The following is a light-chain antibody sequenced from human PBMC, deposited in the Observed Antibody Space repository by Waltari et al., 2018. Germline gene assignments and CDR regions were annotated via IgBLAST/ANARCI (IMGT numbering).Light chain of an antibody. Sequence: DIQMTQSPSTLSASVGDRVTITCRASQSISSWLAWYQQKPGKAPNLLIYDASSLESGVPSRFSGSGSGTEFTLIISSLQPDDFATYYCQQYNSYSPWTFGQGTKVEIK. V-gene: IGKV1-5*01. CDR1: QSISSW. CDR3: QQYNSYSPWT. CDR2: DAS. J-gene: IGKJ1*01.